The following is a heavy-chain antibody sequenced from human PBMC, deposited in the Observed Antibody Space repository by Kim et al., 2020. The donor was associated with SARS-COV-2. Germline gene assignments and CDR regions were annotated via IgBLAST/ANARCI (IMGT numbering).Heavy chain of an antibody. CDR3: ARVRVDDYGDYLYYFYGMDV. CDR1: GGTFRSFA. V-gene: IGHV1-69*04. J-gene: IGHJ6*02. CDR2: IIPILGIA. Sequence: SVKVSCKASGGTFRSFAINWVRLAPGQGLEWMGRIIPILGIANYAQKFQGRVTISADKSTSTADMELSGLTSEDTGVYYCARVRVDDYGDYLYYFYGMDVWGQGTTVTVSS. D-gene: IGHD4-17*01.